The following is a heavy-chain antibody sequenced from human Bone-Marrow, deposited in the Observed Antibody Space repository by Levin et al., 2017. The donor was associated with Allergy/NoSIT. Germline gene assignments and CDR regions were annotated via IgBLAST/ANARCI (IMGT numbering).Heavy chain of an antibody. D-gene: IGHD3-22*01. CDR2: ISFDGINK. CDR3: AKDRFYDNSGYAYYYTMDV. CDR1: GFSFSSYG. Sequence: PGGSLRLSCAASGFSFSSYGMHWVRQAPGKGLEWVAVISFDGINKYYGGSVKGRFTISRDNSKNTLYLQVNSLRGEDTAVYYCAKDRFYDNSGYAYYYTMDVWGQGTTVTVS. J-gene: IGHJ6*02. V-gene: IGHV3-30*18.